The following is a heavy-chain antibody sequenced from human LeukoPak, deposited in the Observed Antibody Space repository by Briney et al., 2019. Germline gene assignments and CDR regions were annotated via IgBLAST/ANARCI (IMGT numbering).Heavy chain of an antibody. Sequence: GGSLRLSCAASGFTFSNYDMHWVRQGTGNGLEWVSAFHTAGDTHYAGSVRGRFAVSRDSAENSFYLQMNSLRAGDTAVYFCVRGSCGARSCSERVRGLDVWGPGITVSVSS. CDR2: FHTAGDT. J-gene: IGHJ6*02. CDR3: VRGSCGARSCSERVRGLDV. D-gene: IGHD2-21*01. CDR1: GFTFSNYD. V-gene: IGHV3-13*01.